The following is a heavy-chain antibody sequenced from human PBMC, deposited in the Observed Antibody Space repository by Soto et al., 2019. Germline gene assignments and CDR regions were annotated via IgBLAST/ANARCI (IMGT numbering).Heavy chain of an antibody. D-gene: IGHD4-17*01. J-gene: IGHJ4*02. Sequence: QVQLQESGPGLVKPSQTLSLTCTVSGGSISSGDYYWSWTRQPPGKGLEWLGYIYYSGSTYYNPSLKSRVTISVDKPKTQFSLKLSSVTAADTAVYYCARDERTTVTVDYWGQGTLVTVSS. V-gene: IGHV4-30-4*01. CDR1: GGSISSGDYY. CDR3: ARDERTTVTVDY. CDR2: IYYSGST.